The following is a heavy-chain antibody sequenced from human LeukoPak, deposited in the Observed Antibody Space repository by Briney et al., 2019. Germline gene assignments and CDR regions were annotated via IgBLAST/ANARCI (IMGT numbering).Heavy chain of an antibody. J-gene: IGHJ3*02. CDR2: IRGGGGVQ. Sequence: GGSLRLSCAASGFTLHDYAMHWVRQAPGKGLEYISVIRGGGGVQYYAASVKGRFTISRDNSKNTLYLQMNSLRAEDTAVYYCAKSSHSFGNDALDIWGQGTMVTVSS. CDR1: GFTLHDYA. CDR3: AKSSHSFGNDALDI. V-gene: IGHV3-23*01. D-gene: IGHD5-18*01.